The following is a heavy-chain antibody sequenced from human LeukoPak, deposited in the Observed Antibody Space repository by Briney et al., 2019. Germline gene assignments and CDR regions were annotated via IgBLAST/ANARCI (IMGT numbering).Heavy chain of an antibody. J-gene: IGHJ4*02. CDR1: GGSISSYY. D-gene: IGHD6-13*01. Sequence: SETLSLTCTVSGGSISSYYWSWIRQPPGKGLEWIGYIYYSGSTNYNPSLKSRVTISVDTSKNQFSLKLSSVTAADTAVYYCARHESSWTHFDYWGQGTLVTVSS. CDR3: ARHESSWTHFDY. V-gene: IGHV4-59*08. CDR2: IYYSGST.